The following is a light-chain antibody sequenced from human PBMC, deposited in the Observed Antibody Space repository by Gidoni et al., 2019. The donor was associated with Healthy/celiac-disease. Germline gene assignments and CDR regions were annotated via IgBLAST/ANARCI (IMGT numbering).Light chain of an antibody. V-gene: IGLV3-10*01. Sequence: SFHLTHRNTVSVSPGQTARITCSGDALPKKYAYWYQQKSGQAPVLVIYEDSKRPSGIPERCSGSCSGTMATLTISSAQVEDVAVYYCYSTDSSGKEVFGGGTKLTVL. CDR1: ALPKKY. CDR2: EDS. CDR3: YSTDSSGKEV. J-gene: IGLJ2*01.